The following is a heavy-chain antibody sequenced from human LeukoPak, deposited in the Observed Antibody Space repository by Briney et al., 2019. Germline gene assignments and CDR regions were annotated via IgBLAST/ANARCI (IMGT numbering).Heavy chain of an antibody. D-gene: IGHD3-10*01. J-gene: IGHJ6*03. CDR2: INPKSGGT. CDR1: GYTLTGYY. Sequence: ASVKVSCKPSGYTLTGYYMHWVRPAPGQGLEWMGWINPKSGGTNYAQKFQGRVTMTRDTSISTAYMELSTLRSHDTAVYYCASHTLNYGSGTYYYYYMDVWGKGTTVTVSS. CDR3: ASHTLNYGSGTYYYYYMDV. V-gene: IGHV1-2*02.